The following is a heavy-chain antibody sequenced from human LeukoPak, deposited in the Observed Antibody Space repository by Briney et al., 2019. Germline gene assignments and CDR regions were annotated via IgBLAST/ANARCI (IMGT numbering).Heavy chain of an antibody. Sequence: GGSLRLSCVACGFSFSAYYMSWIRQAPGRGMEWISYISGSGSDLYYADSVKARFTISRDNANSALYLQMNSLRAEDTAVYYCARSIVYYYTMDVWGQGTTVTVSS. V-gene: IGHV3-11*01. CDR2: ISGSGSDL. CDR3: ARSIVYYYTMDV. J-gene: IGHJ6*02. CDR1: GFSFSAYY. D-gene: IGHD2-15*01.